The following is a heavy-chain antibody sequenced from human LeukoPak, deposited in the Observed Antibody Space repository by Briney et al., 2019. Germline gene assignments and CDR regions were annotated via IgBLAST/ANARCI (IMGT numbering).Heavy chain of an antibody. Sequence: PGGSLRLSCAASGFTFSSSAMSWVRQAPGKGLEWLSTISGGGSTYYADSVKGRFTISRDNSKNTLYLHMKSLRAEDTAVYYCAKGSGWLLPQYFDFWGQGTLVTVSS. D-gene: IGHD2-21*01. CDR2: ISGGGST. CDR3: AKGSGWLLPQYFDF. CDR1: GFTFSSSA. V-gene: IGHV3-23*01. J-gene: IGHJ4*02.